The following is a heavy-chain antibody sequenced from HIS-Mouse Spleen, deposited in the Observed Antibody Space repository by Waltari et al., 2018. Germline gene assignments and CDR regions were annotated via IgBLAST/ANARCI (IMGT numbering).Heavy chain of an antibody. CDR2: IGYDGSNK. CDR3: AKGGLMVYAIGDY. V-gene: IGHV3-33*06. D-gene: IGHD2-8*01. J-gene: IGHJ4*02. Sequence: QVQLVESGGGVVQPGRSLRLSCAASGFTFSSYGMHWVRQAPGKGMGWVAVIGYDGSNKYYADSVKGRFTISRDNSKNTLYLQMNSLRAEDTAVYYCAKGGLMVYAIGDYWGQGTLVTVSS. CDR1: GFTFSSYG.